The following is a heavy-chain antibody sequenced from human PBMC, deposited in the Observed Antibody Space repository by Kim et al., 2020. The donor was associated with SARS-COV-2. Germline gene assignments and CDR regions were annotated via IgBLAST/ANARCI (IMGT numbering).Heavy chain of an antibody. CDR2: INHSGST. CDR3: ARAGRQGWSARFFYYFDY. CDR1: GGSFSGYY. J-gene: IGHJ4*02. Sequence: SETLSLTCAVYGGSFSGYYWSWIRQPPGKGLEWIGEINHSGSTNYNPSLKSRVTISVDTSKNQFSLKLSSVTAADTAVYYCARAGRQGWSARFFYYFDYWGQGTLVTVSS. D-gene: IGHD3-3*01. V-gene: IGHV4-34*01.